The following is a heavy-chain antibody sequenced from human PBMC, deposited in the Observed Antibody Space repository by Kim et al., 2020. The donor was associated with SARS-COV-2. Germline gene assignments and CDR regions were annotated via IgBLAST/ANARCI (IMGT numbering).Heavy chain of an antibody. CDR3: TRIPATTLAFWDAFDI. Sequence: SVKGRFTISRDDSKNTAYLEMSGLKTEDTALYYCTRIPATTLAFWDAFDIWGQGSMVTVSS. V-gene: IGHV3-73*01. J-gene: IGHJ3*02. D-gene: IGHD1-1*01.